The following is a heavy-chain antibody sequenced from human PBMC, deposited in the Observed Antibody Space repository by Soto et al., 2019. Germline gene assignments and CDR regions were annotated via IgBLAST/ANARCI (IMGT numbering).Heavy chain of an antibody. CDR2: ISYGGSNK. Sequence: QVQLVESGGGVVQPGRSLRLSCAASGFTFSNYAMHWVRQAPGKGLEWVALISYGGSNKYYADSVKGRFTISRDNSKNTLYLQMSSLRAEDTAVYYCARGGDGYINREYFHHWGPGTLVTVSS. CDR1: GFTFSNYA. CDR3: ARGGDGYINREYFHH. V-gene: IGHV3-30-3*01. J-gene: IGHJ1*01. D-gene: IGHD5-12*01.